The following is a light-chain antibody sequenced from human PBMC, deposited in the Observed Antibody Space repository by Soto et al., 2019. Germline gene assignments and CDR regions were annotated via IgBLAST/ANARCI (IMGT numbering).Light chain of an antibody. V-gene: IGKV1-9*01. CDR3: QQLNSYPLT. CDR2: TAS. J-gene: IGKJ4*01. CDR1: QGINSY. Sequence: DIQLTQSPSFLSASVGDRVTVTCRASQGINSYLAWYQQKPGKAPKLLIYTASTLQSGVPSRFSGSGSGTEFTRTITSLQPEDFAAYYCQQLNSYPLTFGGGTKVDIK.